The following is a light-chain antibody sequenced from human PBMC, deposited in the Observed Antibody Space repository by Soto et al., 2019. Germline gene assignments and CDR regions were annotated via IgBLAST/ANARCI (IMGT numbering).Light chain of an antibody. V-gene: IGLV1-51*01. Sequence: QSVLTQPPSASGTPGQKVFISCSGSSSNIGGTNYAYWYQQLPGPAPKLLIHDTRLRPAGVPDRFSGSKTGTSATLGITGVGTGDEADYYCGTWDSSLDAAVFGGGTKLTVL. J-gene: IGLJ2*01. CDR3: GTWDSSLDAAV. CDR1: SSNIGGTNY. CDR2: DTR.